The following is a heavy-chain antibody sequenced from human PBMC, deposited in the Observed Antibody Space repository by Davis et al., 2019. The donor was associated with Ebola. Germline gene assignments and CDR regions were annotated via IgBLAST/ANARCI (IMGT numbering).Heavy chain of an antibody. Sequence: GESLKISCAASGFTFSSYAMSWVRQAPGKGLEWVSAISGSGGSTYYADSVKGRFTISRDNSKNTLYLQMNSLRAEDTAVYYCAKGGDYGEEGYYYYYMDVWGKGTTVTVSS. D-gene: IGHD4-17*01. V-gene: IGHV3-23*01. CDR3: AKGGDYGEEGYYYYYMDV. CDR2: ISGSGGST. J-gene: IGHJ6*03. CDR1: GFTFSSYA.